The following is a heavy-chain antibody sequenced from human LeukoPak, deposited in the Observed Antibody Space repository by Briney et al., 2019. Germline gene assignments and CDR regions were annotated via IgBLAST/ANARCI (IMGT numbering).Heavy chain of an antibody. Sequence: GGSLRLSCAASGFTFSSYAMSWVRQAPGKGLEWVSAISGSGGSTYYADSVKGRFTISRDNSKNTLYLQMNSLRAEDTAVYYCARDSSGYSYVSGAFDIWGQGTMVTVSS. CDR3: ARDSSGYSYVSGAFDI. CDR1: GFTFSSYA. CDR2: ISGSGGST. V-gene: IGHV3-23*01. D-gene: IGHD5-18*01. J-gene: IGHJ3*02.